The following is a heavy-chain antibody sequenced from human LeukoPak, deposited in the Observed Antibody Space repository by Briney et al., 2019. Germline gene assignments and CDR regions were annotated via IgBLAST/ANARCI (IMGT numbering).Heavy chain of an antibody. CDR3: TRSTGWYNYFDY. V-gene: IGHV3-9*03. CDR1: GFTLDNYA. Sequence: GGSLRLSCVASGFTLDNYAMHWVRQAPGKGLEWVSGITWNSGSIAYADSVKGRFTISRDNAKNSLYLQMNSLRAEDVALYYCTRSTGWYNYFDYWGQGALVTVSS. CDR2: ITWNSGSI. J-gene: IGHJ4*02. D-gene: IGHD6-19*01.